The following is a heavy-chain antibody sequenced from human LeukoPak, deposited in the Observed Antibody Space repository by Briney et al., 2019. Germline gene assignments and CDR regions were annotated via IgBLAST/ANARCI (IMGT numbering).Heavy chain of an antibody. CDR1: GFTFSSYG. Sequence: PGGSLRLSCTASGFTFSSYGMSWVRQAPGKGLDWVSAISGSGGSTYYADSVKGRFSISRDTSKNTTYLQMNSLRAEDTAVYYCAKVGEDIVVVPATYYYYYMDVWGKGTTVTISS. CDR2: ISGSGGST. V-gene: IGHV3-23*01. D-gene: IGHD2-2*01. J-gene: IGHJ6*03. CDR3: AKVGEDIVVVPATYYYYYMDV.